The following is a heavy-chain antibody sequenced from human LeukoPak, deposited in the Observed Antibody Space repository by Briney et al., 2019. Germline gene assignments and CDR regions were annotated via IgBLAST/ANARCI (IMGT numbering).Heavy chain of an antibody. Sequence: GESLRLSCAASGFTFDDYAMHWVRQAPGKGLEWVSGISWNSGSIGYADSVKGRFTISRDNAKNSLYLQMNSLRAEDMALYYCAKDRERAAAGNFDYWGQGTLVTVSS. V-gene: IGHV3-9*03. D-gene: IGHD6-13*01. CDR1: GFTFDDYA. J-gene: IGHJ4*02. CDR3: AKDRERAAAGNFDY. CDR2: ISWNSGSI.